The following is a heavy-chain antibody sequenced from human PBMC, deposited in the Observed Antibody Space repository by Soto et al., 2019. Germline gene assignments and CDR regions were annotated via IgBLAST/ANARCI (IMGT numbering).Heavy chain of an antibody. CDR1: GFTFSSYA. Sequence: EVQLLESGGGLVQPGGSLRLSCAASGFTFSSYAMSWVRQAPGKGLEWVSAISGSGGSTYYADSVKGRFTISRDNAKNTVYLQMNSLRAEDTAVYYCAKGFAAQDAFAFDPWGQGTLVTVSS. V-gene: IGHV3-23*01. CDR3: AKGFAAQDAFAFDP. CDR2: ISGSGGST. J-gene: IGHJ5*02.